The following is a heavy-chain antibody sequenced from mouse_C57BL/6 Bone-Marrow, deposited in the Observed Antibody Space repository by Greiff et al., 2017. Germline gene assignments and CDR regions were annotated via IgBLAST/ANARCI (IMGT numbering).Heavy chain of an antibody. J-gene: IGHJ2*01. CDR1: GYTFTSYW. CDR2: IHPNSGST. D-gene: IGHD1-1*01. Sequence: QVQLQQPGAELVKPGASVKLSCKASGYTFTSYWMHWVKQRPGQGLEWIGMIHPNSGSTNYNEKFKSKATLTVDKSSSTAYMQLSSLTSEESAVYYCARRYYGSSYFDYWGQGTTLTVSS. CDR3: ARRYYGSSYFDY. V-gene: IGHV1-64*01.